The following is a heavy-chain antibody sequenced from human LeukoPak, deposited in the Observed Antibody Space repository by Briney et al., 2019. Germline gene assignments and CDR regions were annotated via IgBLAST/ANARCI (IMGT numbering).Heavy chain of an antibody. Sequence: PSETLSLTCTVSGGSISSGGYYWSWIRQHPGKGLEWIGYIYYSGSTYYNPSLKSRVTISVDTSKNQFSLKLSSVTAADTAVYYCARIGYQLLYESWFDPWGQGTLVTVSS. CDR3: ARIGYQLLYESWFDP. J-gene: IGHJ5*02. D-gene: IGHD2-2*02. V-gene: IGHV4-31*03. CDR1: GGSISSGGYY. CDR2: IYYSGST.